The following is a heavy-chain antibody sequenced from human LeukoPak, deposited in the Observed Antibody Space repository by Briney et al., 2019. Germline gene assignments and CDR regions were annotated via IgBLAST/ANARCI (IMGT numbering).Heavy chain of an antibody. CDR1: GFTFSSYA. J-gene: IGHJ6*02. CDR3: AKRTSDSSSWYNYFYYGMDV. Sequence: PGGSLRLSCAASGFTFSSYAMSWVRQAPGKGLEWVSAISGSGGSTYYADSVKGRFTISRDNSKNTLYPQMNSLRAEDTAVYYCAKRTSDSSSWYNYFYYGMDVWGQGTTVTVSS. CDR2: ISGSGGST. D-gene: IGHD6-13*01. V-gene: IGHV3-23*01.